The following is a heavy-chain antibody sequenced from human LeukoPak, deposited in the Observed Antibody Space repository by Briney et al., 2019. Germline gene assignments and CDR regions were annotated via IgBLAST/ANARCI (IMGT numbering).Heavy chain of an antibody. Sequence: GGSLRLSCAASGSTFDDYAMHWVRQAPGKVLEWVSGISWNSGSIGYADSVKGRFTISRDNAKNSLYLQMNSLRTEDTALYYCSKSIAMVTWGAFDIWGQGTMVTVSS. CDR3: SKSIAMVTWGAFDI. V-gene: IGHV3-9*01. J-gene: IGHJ3*02. CDR2: ISWNSGSI. CDR1: GSTFDDYA. D-gene: IGHD5-18*01.